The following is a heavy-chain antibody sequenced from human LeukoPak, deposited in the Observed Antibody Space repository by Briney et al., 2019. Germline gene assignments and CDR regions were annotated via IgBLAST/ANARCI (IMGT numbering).Heavy chain of an antibody. Sequence: GASVKVSCKASGYTFTGYYMHWVRQAPGQGLEWMGWINPNSGGTNYAQKFQGRVTMTRDTSNSTAYMELSRLRSDDTAVYYCAREPYGDSVFDYWGQGTLVTVSS. CDR3: AREPYGDSVFDY. CDR1: GYTFTGYY. V-gene: IGHV1-2*02. J-gene: IGHJ4*02. D-gene: IGHD4-17*01. CDR2: INPNSGGT.